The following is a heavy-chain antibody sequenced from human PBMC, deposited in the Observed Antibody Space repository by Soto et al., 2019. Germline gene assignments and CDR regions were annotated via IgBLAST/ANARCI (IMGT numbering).Heavy chain of an antibody. CDR3: ASTYSGYVFDY. Sequence: QVQLQESGPGLVKPSQTLSLTCTVSGGSISSGGYYWSWIRQHPGKGLEWIGYMYYSGSTYYDPSLKSRVTKSVDSSKNQFSLKLSSVTDADTAVYYCASTYSGYVFDYWGQGTLVTVSS. CDR1: GGSISSGGYY. CDR2: MYYSGST. J-gene: IGHJ4*02. V-gene: IGHV4-31*03. D-gene: IGHD5-12*01.